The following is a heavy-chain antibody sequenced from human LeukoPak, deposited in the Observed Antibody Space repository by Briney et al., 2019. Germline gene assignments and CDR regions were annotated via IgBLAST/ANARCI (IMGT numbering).Heavy chain of an antibody. CDR1: GASINNNF. D-gene: IGHD3-22*01. CDR3: ARHRVYDDT. J-gene: IGHJ4*01. V-gene: IGHV4-59*08. Sequence: SETLSLTWTVSGASINNNFWTWIRQPPGKGLEWIGYIYSSGSANYNPSLKSRVIISGDTSKNQISLNLTSVTAADTVVYFCARHRVYDDTWGHGTLVTVSS. CDR2: IYSSGSA.